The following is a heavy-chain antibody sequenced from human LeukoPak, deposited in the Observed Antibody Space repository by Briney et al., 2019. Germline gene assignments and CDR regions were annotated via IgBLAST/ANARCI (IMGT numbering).Heavy chain of an antibody. J-gene: IGHJ4*02. CDR3: AKDLSGDYFHYFDY. CDR2: ISGSGGST. CDR1: GFTFSSYA. V-gene: IGHV3-23*01. D-gene: IGHD4-17*01. Sequence: GASLRLSCAASGFTFSSYAMSWVRQAPGKGLEWVSAISGSGGSTYYADSVKGRLTISRDNSKNTLYLQMNSLRAEDTAVYYCAKDLSGDYFHYFDYWGQGTLVTVSS.